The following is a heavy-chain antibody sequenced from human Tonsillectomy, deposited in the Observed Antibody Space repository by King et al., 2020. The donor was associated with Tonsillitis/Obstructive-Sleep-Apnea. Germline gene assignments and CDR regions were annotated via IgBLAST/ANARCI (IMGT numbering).Heavy chain of an antibody. J-gene: IGHJ6*03. CDR3: ARDLGVDNDYGDYGPSTYYFYFMDV. D-gene: IGHD4-17*01. CDR1: GGTFSSSA. V-gene: IGHV1-69*01. Sequence: VQLVESGAEVKKPGSSVKVSCKASGGTFSSSAISWVRQAPGQGLEWMGGIIPIFGTTNYAQKFQGRVAITADESTSTAYMELSSLRSEDTAVYYCARDLGVDNDYGDYGPSTYYFYFMDVWGKGTTVTVSS. CDR2: IIPIFGTT.